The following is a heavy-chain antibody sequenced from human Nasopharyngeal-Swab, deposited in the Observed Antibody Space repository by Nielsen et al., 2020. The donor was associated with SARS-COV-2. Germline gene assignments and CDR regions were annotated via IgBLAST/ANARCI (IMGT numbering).Heavy chain of an antibody. CDR3: AKPPGDYVWGSYYFDY. CDR2: IYSGGSST. CDR1: GFTFSSYA. J-gene: IGHJ4*02. D-gene: IGHD3-16*01. Sequence: GESLKISCAASGFTFSSYAMSWVRQAPGKGLEWVSVIYSGGSSTYYADSVKGRFTISRDNYKNTLYLQMNSLRAEDTAVYYCAKPPGDYVWGSYYFDYWGQGTLVTVSS. V-gene: IGHV3-23*03.